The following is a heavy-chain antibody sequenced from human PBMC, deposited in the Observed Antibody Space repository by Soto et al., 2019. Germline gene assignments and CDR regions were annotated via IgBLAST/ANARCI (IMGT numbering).Heavy chain of an antibody. Sequence: SETLSLTCTVSGGSISSYYWSWIRQPPGKGLEWIGCIYYSGSTNYNPSLKSRVTISVDTSKNQFSLKLSSVTAADTAVYYCARLGEYYDFWSGYSSPDAFDIWGQGTMVTVSS. CDR1: GGSISSYY. D-gene: IGHD3-3*01. V-gene: IGHV4-59*08. J-gene: IGHJ3*02. CDR3: ARLGEYYDFWSGYSSPDAFDI. CDR2: IYYSGST.